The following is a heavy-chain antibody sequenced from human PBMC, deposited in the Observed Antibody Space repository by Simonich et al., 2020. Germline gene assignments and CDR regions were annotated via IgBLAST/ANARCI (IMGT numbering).Heavy chain of an antibody. CDR1: GFTFSSYS. CDR3: ARANERDY. CDR2: ISGSSSYI. Sequence: EVQLVESGGGLVKPGGSLRLSCAASGFTFSSYSMNWVRQAPGKGLELVSSISGSSSYIYYADSVKGRFTISRDNAKNSLYLQMNSLRAEDTAVYYCARANERDYWGQGTLVTVSS. D-gene: IGHD1-1*01. J-gene: IGHJ4*02. V-gene: IGHV3-21*01.